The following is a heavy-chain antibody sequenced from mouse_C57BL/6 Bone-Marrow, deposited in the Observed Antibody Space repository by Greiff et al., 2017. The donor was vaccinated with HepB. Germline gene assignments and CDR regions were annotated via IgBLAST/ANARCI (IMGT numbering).Heavy chain of an antibody. J-gene: IGHJ4*01. CDR1: GYSFTSYY. CDR3: ATPGGDAMDY. Sequence: VQLQQSGPELVKPGASVKISCKASGYSFTSYYIHWVKQRPGQGLEWIGWIYPGSGNTKYNEKFKGKATLTADTSSSTAYMQLSSLTSEDSAVYYCATPGGDAMDYWGQGTSVTVSS. CDR2: IYPGSGNT. V-gene: IGHV1-66*01.